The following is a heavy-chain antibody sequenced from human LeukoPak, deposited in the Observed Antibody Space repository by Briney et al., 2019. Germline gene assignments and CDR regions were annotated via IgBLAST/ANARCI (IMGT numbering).Heavy chain of an antibody. CDR1: GGSISGSYSY. Sequence: PSETLSLTCIVSGGSISGSYSYWGWVRQPPGGGLEWIGNVFHSGTTYYNPSLKSRLTTSVDTSKNLFSMRLSSVTAADTAVYYCARVVRYSSSLGDYWGQGTLVTVSS. D-gene: IGHD6-6*01. J-gene: IGHJ4*02. V-gene: IGHV4-39*07. CDR3: ARVVRYSSSLGDY. CDR2: VFHSGTT.